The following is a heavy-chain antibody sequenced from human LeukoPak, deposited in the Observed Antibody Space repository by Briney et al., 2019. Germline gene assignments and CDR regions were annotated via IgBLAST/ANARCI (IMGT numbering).Heavy chain of an antibody. CDR2: ITNSGSTT. Sequence: KPGGSLRLSCVASGFTFRDYYTAWIRQAPGKGLEWVLYITNSGSTTYNADSVKGRFTISRDNAKNSLYLQMNSLRAEDTAVYYCARAFNDAFDIWGQGTMVTVSS. J-gene: IGHJ3*02. V-gene: IGHV3-11*04. CDR3: ARAFNDAFDI. CDR1: GFTFRDYY.